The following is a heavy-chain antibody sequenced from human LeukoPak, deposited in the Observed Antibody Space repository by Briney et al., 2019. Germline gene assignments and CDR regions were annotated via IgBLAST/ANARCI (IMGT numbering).Heavy chain of an antibody. Sequence: PTETLSLTCTVSGGSISSGSYSWSWIRQPAGKGLEWIGRFYTSGSTNYNPSLKSRVTMSADTSKNQFSLKLSSVTAADTAVYYCARDFAYNTFDYWGQGTLVTVSS. CDR1: GGSISSGSYS. J-gene: IGHJ4*02. CDR3: ARDFAYNTFDY. V-gene: IGHV4-61*02. D-gene: IGHD1-14*01. CDR2: FYTSGST.